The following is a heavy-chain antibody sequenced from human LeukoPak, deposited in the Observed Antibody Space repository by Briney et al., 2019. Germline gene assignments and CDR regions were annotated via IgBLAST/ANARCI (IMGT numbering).Heavy chain of an antibody. CDR1: GGSISSYY. CDR2: IYYSGST. V-gene: IGHV4-59*08. D-gene: IGHD2-15*01. J-gene: IGHJ6*04. CDR3: ARGGLVGRLDV. Sequence: PSETLSLTCTVSGGSISSYYWSWIRQPPGKGLEWIGYIYYSGSTNYNPSLKSRVTISVDTSKNQFSLKLSSVTAADTAVYYCARGGLVGRLDVWGKGTTVTVSS.